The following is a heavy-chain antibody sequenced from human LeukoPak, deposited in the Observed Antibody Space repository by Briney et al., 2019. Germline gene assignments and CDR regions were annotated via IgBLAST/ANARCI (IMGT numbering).Heavy chain of an antibody. D-gene: IGHD6-13*01. CDR1: GGSISSSSCY. CDR2: IYYSGST. CDR3: ARPRYSSSWYFDY. Sequence: SETLSLTCTVSGGSISSSSCYWGWIRQPPGKGLEWIGSIYYSGSTYYNPSLKSRVTISVDTSKNQFSLKLSSVTAADTAVYYCARPRYSSSWYFDYWGQGTLVTVSS. J-gene: IGHJ4*02. V-gene: IGHV4-39*01.